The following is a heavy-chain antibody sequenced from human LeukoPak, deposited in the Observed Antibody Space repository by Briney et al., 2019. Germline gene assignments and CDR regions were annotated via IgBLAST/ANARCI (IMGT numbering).Heavy chain of an antibody. D-gene: IGHD5-18*01. V-gene: IGHV4-39*07. CDR3: ARQPPGSNYGYRAFWYFDL. J-gene: IGHJ2*01. Sequence: PSETLSLTCIVSGGSISGSGYYWGWIRQPPGTGLEWIGSIYYSGSTYYNPSLKSRVTISVDTSKNQFSLKLSSLTAADTAVYYCARQPPGSNYGYRAFWYFDLWGRGTLVTVSS. CDR1: GGSISGSGYY. CDR2: IYYSGST.